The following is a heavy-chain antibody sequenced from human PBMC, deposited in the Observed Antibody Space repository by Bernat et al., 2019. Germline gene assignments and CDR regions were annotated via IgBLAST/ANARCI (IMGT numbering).Heavy chain of an antibody. CDR3: ARVFFGVVDYYYGMDV. D-gene: IGHD3-3*01. Sequence: VQLLESGGGLVQPGGSLRLSCAASGFTFSTYAMTWVRQAPGKGLEWVAVIWYDGSNKYYADSVKGRFTISRDNSENTLYLQMNSLRAEDTAVYYCARVFFGVVDYYYGMDVWGQGTTVTVSS. CDR1: GFTFSTYA. V-gene: IGHV3-33*08. CDR2: IWYDGSNK. J-gene: IGHJ6*02.